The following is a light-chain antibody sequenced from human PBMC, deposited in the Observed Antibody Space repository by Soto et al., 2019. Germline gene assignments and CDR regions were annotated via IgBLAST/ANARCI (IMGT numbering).Light chain of an antibody. J-gene: IGKJ1*01. V-gene: IGKV3-20*01. CDR2: GAS. Sequence: EIVLTQSPGTLSLSPGERATLSCRAGQSASSRYLAWYQQKPGQAPRLLIYGASSRATGIPDRFSGSGSGTDFTLTISRLEPEDFAVYYCQQYGSSPWTFSQGTKVEIK. CDR1: QSASSRY. CDR3: QQYGSSPWT.